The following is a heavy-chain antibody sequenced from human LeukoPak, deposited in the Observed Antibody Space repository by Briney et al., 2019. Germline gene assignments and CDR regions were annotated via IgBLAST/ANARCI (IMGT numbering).Heavy chain of an antibody. CDR3: ATHFYYDSSGYYNGDFDY. D-gene: IGHD3-22*01. V-gene: IGHV1-69*05. CDR2: IIPIFGTA. CDR1: GGTFSSYA. Sequence: SSVKVSCKASGGTFSSYAISWVRQAPGQGLEWMGGIIPIFGTANYAQKFQGRVTITTDESTSTAYMELSSLRSEDTAVYYCATHFYYDSSGYYNGDFDYWGQGTLVTVTS. J-gene: IGHJ4*02.